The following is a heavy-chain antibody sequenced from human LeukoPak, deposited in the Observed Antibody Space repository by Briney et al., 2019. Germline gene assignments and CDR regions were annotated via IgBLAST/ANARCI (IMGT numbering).Heavy chain of an antibody. D-gene: IGHD5-12*01. CDR3: AKGGYDYVEVGYFDC. CDR1: GFTFASYA. J-gene: IGHJ4*02. V-gene: IGHV3-23*01. Sequence: GGSLRLSCAASGFTFASYAMSWVRQTPGKGLEWVSVIIGSVASTYYADSVKGRFTISGDNSKNTLYLQMNSLRADDTAVYYCAKGGYDYVEVGYFDCWGQGTLVTVSS. CDR2: IIGSVAST.